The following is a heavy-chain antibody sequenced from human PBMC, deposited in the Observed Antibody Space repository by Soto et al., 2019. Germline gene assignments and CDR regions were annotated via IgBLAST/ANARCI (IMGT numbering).Heavy chain of an antibody. CDR2: IYYSGST. J-gene: IGHJ4*02. V-gene: IGHV4-59*08. D-gene: IGHD6-13*01. CDR3: ARHFSGYSHFDY. CDR1: GGSISSYY. Sequence: PSETLSLTCTVSGGSISSYYWSWIRQPPGKGLEWIGYIYYSGSTNYNPSLKSRVTISVDTSKNQFSLKLSSVTAADTAVYYCARHFSGYSHFDYWGQGTLVTVSS.